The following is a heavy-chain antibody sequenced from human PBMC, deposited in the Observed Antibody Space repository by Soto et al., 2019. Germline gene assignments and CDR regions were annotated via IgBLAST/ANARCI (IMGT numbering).Heavy chain of an antibody. Sequence: EVQLVESGGGLVQPGGSLRLSCAASGFTFGNYWMTWVRQAPGKGLEWVANIKGDGSAKSYLDSVMGRFTVSRDNAENSLFLQMNILRAEDTALYYCARDVYPGRSGYYLDAFDIWGQGTMVTVS. CDR1: GFTFGNYW. CDR2: IKGDGSAK. V-gene: IGHV3-7*05. CDR3: ARDVYPGRSGYYLDAFDI. J-gene: IGHJ3*02. D-gene: IGHD3-22*01.